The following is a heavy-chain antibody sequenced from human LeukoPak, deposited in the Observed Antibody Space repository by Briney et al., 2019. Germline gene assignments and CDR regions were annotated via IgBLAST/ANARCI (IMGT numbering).Heavy chain of an antibody. CDR3: ARAGYCSSTSCYTWFDP. V-gene: IGHV1-2*02. Sequence: GASVKVSCMASGYTFTGYYMHWVRQAPGQGLEWMGWINPNSGGTNYAQKFQGRVTMTRDTSISTAYMELSRLRSDDTAVYYCARAGYCSSTSCYTWFDPWGQGTLVTVSS. D-gene: IGHD2-2*02. J-gene: IGHJ5*02. CDR1: GYTFTGYY. CDR2: INPNSGGT.